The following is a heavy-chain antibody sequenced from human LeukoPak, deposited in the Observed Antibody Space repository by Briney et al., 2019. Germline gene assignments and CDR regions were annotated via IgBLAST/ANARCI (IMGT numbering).Heavy chain of an antibody. CDR2: IKHDGSQK. CDR1: GFTFSTYW. CDR3: ASNSGSYYGFDWFDP. D-gene: IGHD1-26*01. Sequence: GGSLRLSCAASGFTFSTYWMSWVRQVPGKGLEWVANIKHDGSQKFYADSVKGRFTISRDDANNSLYLQMYSLRAEDTAVYYCASNSGSYYGFDWFDPWGQGTLVTVSS. V-gene: IGHV3-7*05. J-gene: IGHJ5*02.